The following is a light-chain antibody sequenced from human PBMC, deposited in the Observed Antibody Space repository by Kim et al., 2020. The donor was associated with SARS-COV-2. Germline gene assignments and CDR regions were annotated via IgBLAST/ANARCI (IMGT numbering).Light chain of an antibody. Sequence: QRVTISCSGSSSNIGSNTVNWYQQLPGTAPTLLIYNNDQRPSGVPARFSGSKSGTSASLAISGLQSKDEADYFCAAWDDSLYGLVVFGGGTQLTVL. CDR2: NND. CDR1: SSNIGSNT. J-gene: IGLJ2*01. V-gene: IGLV1-44*01. CDR3: AAWDDSLYGLVV.